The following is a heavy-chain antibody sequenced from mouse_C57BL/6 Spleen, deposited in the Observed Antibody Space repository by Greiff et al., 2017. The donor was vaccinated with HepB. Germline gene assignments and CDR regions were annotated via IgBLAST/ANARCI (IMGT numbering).Heavy chain of an antibody. Sequence: VQLKESGGDLVKPGGSLKLSCAASGFTFSSYGMSWVRQTPDKRLEWVATISSGGSYTYYPDSVKGRFTISRDNAKNTLYLQMSSLKSEDTAMYYCASLDAYWGQGTLVTVSA. J-gene: IGHJ3*01. CDR2: ISSGGSYT. V-gene: IGHV5-6*01. CDR3: ASLDAY. CDR1: GFTFSSYG.